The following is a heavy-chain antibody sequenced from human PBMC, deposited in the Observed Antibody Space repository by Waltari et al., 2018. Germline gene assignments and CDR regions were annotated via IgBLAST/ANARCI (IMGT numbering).Heavy chain of an antibody. D-gene: IGHD6-19*01. CDR2: IRYDGFRK. CDR3: AKDLAFEAGYSSGWDLDY. CDR1: GLIFSTYG. Sequence: VQLVESGGGVVQPGGSLRLSCVASGLIFSTYGINWVRQTPGRRLEWVASIRYDGFRKSFADSVKGRFTISRDDPKNTVYLQMSSLRPEDTAVYFCAKDLAFEAGYSSGWDLDYWGQGTLVAVSS. J-gene: IGHJ4*02. V-gene: IGHV3-30*02.